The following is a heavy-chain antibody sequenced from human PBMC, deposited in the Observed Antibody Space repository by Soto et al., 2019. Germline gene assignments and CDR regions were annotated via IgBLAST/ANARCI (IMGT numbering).Heavy chain of an antibody. CDR1: GGSFSGYY. V-gene: IGHV4-34*01. CDR3: ARILRYYDFWSGPNMDV. J-gene: IGHJ6*03. D-gene: IGHD3-3*01. CDR2: INHSGST. Sequence: SETLSLTCAVYGGSFSGYYWSWIRQPPGKGLEWIGEINHSGSTNYNPSLKSRVTISVDTSKNQFSLKLSSVTAADTAVYYFARILRYYDFWSGPNMDVWGKGTTVTVSS.